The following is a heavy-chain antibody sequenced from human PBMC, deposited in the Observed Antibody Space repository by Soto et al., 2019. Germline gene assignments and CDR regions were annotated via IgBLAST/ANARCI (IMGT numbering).Heavy chain of an antibody. CDR3: ARVHCSAGTCLDGLDF. D-gene: IGHD2-15*01. Sequence: TLSLTCVISGDSVSSNGACWNWIRQSPSRGLQWLGRIYYRSKWFHDYAASVESRMAINPDTSRNQFSLQLNYVTPEDTAVYYCARVHCSAGTCLDGLDFWGQGTTVTVS. CDR2: IYYRSKWFH. CDR1: GDSVSSNGAC. V-gene: IGHV6-1*01. J-gene: IGHJ6*02.